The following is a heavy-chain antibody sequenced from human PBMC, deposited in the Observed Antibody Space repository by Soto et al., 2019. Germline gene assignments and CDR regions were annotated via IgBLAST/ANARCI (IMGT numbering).Heavy chain of an antibody. V-gene: IGHV4-59*01. CDR3: ARELEYSSSSGFDY. CDR1: GGSISSYY. D-gene: IGHD6-6*01. J-gene: IGHJ4*02. Sequence: PSETLSLTCTVSGGSISSYYWSWIRQPPGKGLEWIGYIYYSGSTNYNPSLKSRVTISVDTSKNQFSLKLGSVTAADTAVYYCARELEYSSSSGFDYWGQGTLVTVSS. CDR2: IYYSGST.